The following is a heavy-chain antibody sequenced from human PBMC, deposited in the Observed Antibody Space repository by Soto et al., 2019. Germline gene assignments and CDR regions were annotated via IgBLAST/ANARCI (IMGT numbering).Heavy chain of an antibody. D-gene: IGHD2-2*01. V-gene: IGHV1-18*01. Sequence: ASVKVSCKASGYTFTSYGISWVRQAPGQGHEWMGWISAYNGNTNYAQKLQGRVTMTTDTSTSTAYMELRSLRSDDTAVYYCARGSYCSSTSCPDRFDPWGQGTLVTVSS. CDR2: ISAYNGNT. CDR1: GYTFTSYG. CDR3: ARGSYCSSTSCPDRFDP. J-gene: IGHJ5*02.